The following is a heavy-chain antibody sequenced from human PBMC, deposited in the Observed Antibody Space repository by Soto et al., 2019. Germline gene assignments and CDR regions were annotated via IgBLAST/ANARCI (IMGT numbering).Heavy chain of an antibody. CDR1: GGSISSGGYS. V-gene: IGHV4-30-2*01. J-gene: IGHJ6*02. CDR3: ARSQPVSGSYGYYYYGMDV. CDR2: IYHCVST. D-gene: IGHD3-16*01. Sequence: SETLSLTRAVSGGSISSGGYSRSWLRQPPGKGVELIGYIYHCVSTYYNPCLKHRVPMSVDRSKNQLSQKRIHLTAADTAVSYCARSQPVSGSYGYYYYGMDVWGQGTMVTVSS.